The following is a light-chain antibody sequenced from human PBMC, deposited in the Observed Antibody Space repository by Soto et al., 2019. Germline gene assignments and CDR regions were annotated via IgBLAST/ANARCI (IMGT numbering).Light chain of an antibody. J-gene: IGKJ1*01. Sequence: DIQMTQSPSSLSASVGDRVTITCRASQSISSYLNWYQQKPGKAPKLLIYAASSLQSGVPSRFRGSRSGTEFTLTVSSLQPEDFGTYYCQQYETNPKTFGQGTKVDIK. CDR1: QSISSY. CDR3: QQYETNPKT. V-gene: IGKV1-39*01. CDR2: AAS.